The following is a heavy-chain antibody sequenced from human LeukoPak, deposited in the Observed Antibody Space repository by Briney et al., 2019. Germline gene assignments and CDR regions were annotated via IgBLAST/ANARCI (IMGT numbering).Heavy chain of an antibody. V-gene: IGHV3-21*01. D-gene: IGHD6-19*01. CDR2: ISGSSGYI. CDR1: GFTFSSYS. J-gene: IGHJ3*02. CDR3: ARTRLGEWLVGNAFDI. Sequence: PGGSLRLSCAASGFTFSSYSMNWVRQAPGKGLEWVSSISGSSGYIYYADSVKGRFTISRDNAKNSLYLQMNSLRAEDTAVYYCARTRLGEWLVGNAFDIWGQGTMVTVSS.